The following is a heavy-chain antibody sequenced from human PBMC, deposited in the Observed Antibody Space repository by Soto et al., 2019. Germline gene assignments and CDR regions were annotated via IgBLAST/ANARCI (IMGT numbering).Heavy chain of an antibody. CDR1: GYSFTSYW. CDR3: ASGYCRSTSCLDYYYGMDV. D-gene: IGHD2-2*03. Sequence: GSLKISCKGSGYSFTSYWIGWVRQMPGKGLEWMGIIYPGDSDTRYSPSFQGQVTISADKSISTAYLQWSSLKASDTAMYYCASGYCRSTSCLDYYYGMDVWGQGTTVTVSS. CDR2: IYPGDSDT. J-gene: IGHJ6*02. V-gene: IGHV5-51*01.